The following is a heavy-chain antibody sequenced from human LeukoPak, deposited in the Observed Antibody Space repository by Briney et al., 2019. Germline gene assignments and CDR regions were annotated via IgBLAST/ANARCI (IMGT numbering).Heavy chain of an antibody. CDR2: ISGSGGFT. Sequence: GGFLRLSCAASGFTFSRHAMSWVRQAPGKGLEWVSGISGSGGFTYYADSVKGRFTISRDNSKNTLYLQMNSLRPEDTAVYYCATAYYYDSRGYDPLDYWGQGTLVTVSS. CDR3: ATAYYYDSRGYDPLDY. V-gene: IGHV3-23*01. D-gene: IGHD3-22*01. J-gene: IGHJ4*02. CDR1: GFTFSRHA.